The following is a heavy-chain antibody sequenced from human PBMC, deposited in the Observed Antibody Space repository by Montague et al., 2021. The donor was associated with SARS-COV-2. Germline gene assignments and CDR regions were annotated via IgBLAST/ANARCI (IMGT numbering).Heavy chain of an antibody. Sequence: ETLSLTCTVAGGSISSYYWSWIRQPPGKGLEWIGYINYSGSTNYNPSLKSRVTISVDTSKNQFSLNLGSVTAADTAVYYCARNLVVHYWYGMDVWGQGTTVTVSS. V-gene: IGHV4-59*01. CDR3: ARNLVVHYWYGMDV. D-gene: IGHD2-15*01. CDR1: GGSISSYY. J-gene: IGHJ6*02. CDR2: INYSGST.